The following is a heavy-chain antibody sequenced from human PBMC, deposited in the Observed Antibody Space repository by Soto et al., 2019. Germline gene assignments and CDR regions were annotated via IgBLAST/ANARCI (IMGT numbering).Heavy chain of an antibody. V-gene: IGHV4-34*01. CDR1: GGSFSGYY. CDR3: ARGLPSYYDFWSGYSYYYGMDV. J-gene: IGHJ6*02. Sequence: PSETLSLTCAVYGGSFSGYYWSWIRQPPGKGLEWIGEINHSGSTNYNPSLKSRVTISVDTSKNQFSLKLSSVTAADTAVYYCARGLPSYYDFWSGYSYYYGMDVWGQGTTVTVS. CDR2: INHSGST. D-gene: IGHD3-3*01.